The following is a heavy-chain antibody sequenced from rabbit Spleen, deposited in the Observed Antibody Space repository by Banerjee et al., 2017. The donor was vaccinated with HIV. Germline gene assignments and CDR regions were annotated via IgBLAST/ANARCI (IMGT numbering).Heavy chain of an antibody. D-gene: IGHD4-1*01. J-gene: IGHJ4*01. CDR1: GFSFIAGYY. V-gene: IGHV1S40*01. Sequence: QSLEESGGDLVKPGASLTLTCTASGFSFIAGYYMCWVRQAPGKGLEWIACIHGGSSGDTYYASWAKGRFTISKTSSTTVTLQMTSLTAADTATYFCARETSSGWGVVSYYFNLWGPGTLVTVS. CDR2: IHGGSSGDT. CDR3: ARETSSGWGVVSYYFNL.